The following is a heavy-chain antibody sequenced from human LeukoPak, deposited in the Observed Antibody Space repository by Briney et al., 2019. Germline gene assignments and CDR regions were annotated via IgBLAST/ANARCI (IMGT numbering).Heavy chain of an antibody. CDR3: AKDSSTRTYYYGSGSYH. CDR1: GFTFSSYA. D-gene: IGHD3-10*01. CDR2: ISGSGGST. Sequence: GGSLRLSCAASGFTFSSYAMSWVRQAPGKGLEWVSAISGSGGSTYYADSVKGRFTISRDNSKNTLYLQMNSLRAEDTAVYYCAKDSSTRTYYYGSGSYHWGQGTLVTVSS. V-gene: IGHV3-23*01. J-gene: IGHJ5*02.